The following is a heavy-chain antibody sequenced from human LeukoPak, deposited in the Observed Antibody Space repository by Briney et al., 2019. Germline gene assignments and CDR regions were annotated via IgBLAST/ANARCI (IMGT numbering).Heavy chain of an antibody. D-gene: IGHD2-15*01. CDR1: GFTFSSYS. J-gene: IGHJ4*02. CDR2: ISGSGGST. V-gene: IGHV3-23*01. CDR3: AKAVTSIVVVSFDY. Sequence: PGGSLRLSCAASGFTFSSYSMNWVRQAPGKGLEWVSAISGSGGSTYYADSVKGRFTISRDNSKNTLYLQMNSLRAEDTAVYYCAKAVTSIVVVSFDYWGQGTLVTVSS.